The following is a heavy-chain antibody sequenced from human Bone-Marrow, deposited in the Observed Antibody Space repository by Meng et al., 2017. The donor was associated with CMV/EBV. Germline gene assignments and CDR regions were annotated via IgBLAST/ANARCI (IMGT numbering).Heavy chain of an antibody. CDR1: GFTFSSYG. D-gene: IGHD3-16*02. J-gene: IGHJ4*02. CDR2: IRYDGSVQ. Sequence: GESLKISCAASGFTFSSYGMHWVRQAPGKGLEWVAFIRYDGSVQHHSDSVKGRFAISRDNSENTLFLQMNSLRVEDTAVYFCAKDLEITFGGVIVTGFDHWGQGTLVTVSS. V-gene: IGHV3-30*02. CDR3: AKDLEITFGGVIVTGFDH.